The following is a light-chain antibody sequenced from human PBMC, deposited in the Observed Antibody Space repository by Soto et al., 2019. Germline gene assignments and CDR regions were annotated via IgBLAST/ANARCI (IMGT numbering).Light chain of an antibody. CDR3: QVWDSSTYV. V-gene: IGLV3-9*01. Sequence: SYELTQPLSVSVALGQTARITCGGNNIGSKNVHWYQQRPGQAPVLVIYRDSNRPSGIPERFSGDVSGNTASLTIRRAQAGDEADYYCQVWDSSTYVFGTGTKLTVL. J-gene: IGLJ1*01. CDR2: RDS. CDR1: NIGSKN.